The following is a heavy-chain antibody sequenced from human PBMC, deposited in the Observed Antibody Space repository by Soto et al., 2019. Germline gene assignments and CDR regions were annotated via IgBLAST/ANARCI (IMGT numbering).Heavy chain of an antibody. CDR3: ARIQVVTLPDWYFDL. CDR1: GFSLSNARMG. CDR2: IFSNDEK. D-gene: IGHD2-15*01. J-gene: IGHJ2*01. Sequence: QVTLKESGPVLVKPTETLTLTCTVSGFSLSNARMGVSWIRQPPGKALEWLAHIFSNDEKSYSTSLKSRLTIAEDTSQSQVALTLTNMDPVDTATYYCARIQVVTLPDWYFDLWGRGTLVTVSS. V-gene: IGHV2-26*01.